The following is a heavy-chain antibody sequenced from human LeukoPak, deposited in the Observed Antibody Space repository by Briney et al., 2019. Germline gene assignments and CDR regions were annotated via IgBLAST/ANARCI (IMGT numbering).Heavy chain of an antibody. Sequence: SETLSLTCTVSGDSISGYYWTWIRQPPGKGLEWIGYIYYSGITSYNPSLKSRVTISVDTSKNQFSLKLSSVTAADTAVYYCARVPSTMANPTIDWYFDLWGRGTLVTVSS. CDR3: ARVPSTMANPTIDWYFDL. CDR1: GDSISGYY. D-gene: IGHD5-24*01. J-gene: IGHJ2*01. CDR2: IYYSGIT. V-gene: IGHV4-59*01.